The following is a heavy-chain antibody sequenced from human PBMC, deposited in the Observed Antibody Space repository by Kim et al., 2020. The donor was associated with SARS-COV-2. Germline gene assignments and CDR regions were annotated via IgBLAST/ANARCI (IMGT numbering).Heavy chain of an antibody. CDR3: ARARGYYYYMDV. D-gene: IGHD3-22*01. CDR2: IKQDGSEK. J-gene: IGHJ6*03. V-gene: IGHV3-7*01. CDR1: GFTFSSYW. Sequence: GGSLRLSCAASGFTFSSYWITWVRQAPGKGLEWVANIKQDGSEKYYVDSVKGRFTISRDNAKNSLYLQMNSLRAEDTAVYYCARARGYYYYMDVWGNGTTVTVSS.